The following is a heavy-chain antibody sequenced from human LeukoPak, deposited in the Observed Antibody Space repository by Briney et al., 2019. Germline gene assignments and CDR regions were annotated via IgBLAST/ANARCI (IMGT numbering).Heavy chain of an antibody. CDR1: GGTFSSCA. Sequence: SVKVSCKASGGTFSSCAISWVRQAPGQGLEWMGWIIPIFGTANYAQKFQGRVTITADKSTSTAYMELSSLRSEDTAVYYCAGGDIVVVPAAIPYYYYGMDVWGKGTTVTVSS. CDR3: AGGDIVVVPAAIPYYYYGMDV. J-gene: IGHJ6*04. D-gene: IGHD2-2*01. V-gene: IGHV1-69*06. CDR2: IIPIFGTA.